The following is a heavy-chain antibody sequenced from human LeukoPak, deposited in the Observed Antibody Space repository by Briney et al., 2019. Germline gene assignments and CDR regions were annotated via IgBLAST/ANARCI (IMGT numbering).Heavy chain of an antibody. J-gene: IGHJ4*02. Sequence: SETLSLTCTVSGGSISSGGYYWSWIRQPPGKGLEWIGEINHSGSTNYNPSLKSRVTISVDTSKNQFSLKLSSVTAADTAVYYCARGGAGATIYYWGQGTLVTVSS. CDR2: INHSGST. CDR1: GGSISSGGYY. CDR3: ARGGAGATIYY. D-gene: IGHD1-26*01. V-gene: IGHV4-39*07.